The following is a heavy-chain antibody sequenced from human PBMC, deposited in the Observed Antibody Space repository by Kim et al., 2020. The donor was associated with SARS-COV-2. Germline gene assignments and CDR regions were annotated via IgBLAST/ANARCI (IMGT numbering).Heavy chain of an antibody. CDR3: ARRYYYGSGSYGVDY. J-gene: IGHJ4*02. CDR1: GGSFSGYY. V-gene: IGHV4-34*01. Sequence: SETLSLTCAVYGGSFSGYYWSWIRQPPGKGLEWIGEINHSGSTNYNPSLKSRVTISVDTSKNQFSLKLSSVTAADTAVYYCARRYYYGSGSYGVDYCVQG. D-gene: IGHD3-10*01. CDR2: INHSGST.